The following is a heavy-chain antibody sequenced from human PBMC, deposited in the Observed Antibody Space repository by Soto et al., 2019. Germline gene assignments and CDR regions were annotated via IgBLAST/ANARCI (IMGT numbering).Heavy chain of an antibody. J-gene: IGHJ4*02. CDR1: GFTFSNYA. CDR2: IYSNGGST. V-gene: IGHV3-64D*06. CDR3: VKDRYYYDSSAFRSAY. Sequence: GGSLRLSCSASGFTFSNYAMHWVRQAPGKGLEYVSAIYSNGGSTFYADSVRGRFTISRDNSKNTLYLQMSSLRAEDTAVYYCVKDRYYYDSSAFRSAYWGQGTLVTVSS. D-gene: IGHD3-22*01.